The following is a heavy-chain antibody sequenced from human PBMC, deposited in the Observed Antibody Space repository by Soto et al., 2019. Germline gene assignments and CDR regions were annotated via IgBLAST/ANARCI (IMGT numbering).Heavy chain of an antibody. CDR3: ARGRGLVGTRNEYFQH. CDR2: MNPNSGNT. J-gene: IGHJ1*01. CDR1: GYTFTSYD. D-gene: IGHD2-8*02. V-gene: IGHV1-8*01. Sequence: ASVKVSCKASGYTFTSYDINWVRQATGQGLEWMGWMNPNSGNTGYAQKFQGRVTMTRNTSISTAYMELSSLRSEDTAVYYCARGRGLVGTRNEYFQHWGQGTLVTVSS.